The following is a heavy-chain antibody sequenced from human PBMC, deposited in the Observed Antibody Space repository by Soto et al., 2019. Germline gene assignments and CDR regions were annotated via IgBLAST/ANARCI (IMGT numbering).Heavy chain of an antibody. CDR3: ARDRPLPAAIPNDAFDI. CDR1: GYTFTSYY. D-gene: IGHD2-2*01. J-gene: IGHJ3*02. V-gene: IGHV1-46*03. Sequence: ASVKVSCKASGYTFTSYYMHWVRQAPGQGLEWMGIINPSGGSTSYAQKFQGRVTMTRDTSTSTVYMGLSSLRSEDTAVYYCARDRPLPAAIPNDAFDIWGQGTMVTVSS. CDR2: INPSGGST.